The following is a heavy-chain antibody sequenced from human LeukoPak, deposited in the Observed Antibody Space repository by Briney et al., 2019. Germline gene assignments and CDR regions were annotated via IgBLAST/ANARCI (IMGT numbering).Heavy chain of an antibody. D-gene: IGHD2-15*01. V-gene: IGHV4-61*08. J-gene: IGHJ4*02. Sequence: SETLSLTCTVSGGSVSSGGYYWSWIRQPPGKGLEWIGYIYNSGSANYNPSLKGRVTVSVDTSKNQFSLKLSSVTAADTAVYYCARDVCSSSSCYDYWGQGTLVTVSS. CDR2: IYNSGSA. CDR3: ARDVCSSSSCYDY. CDR1: GGSVSSGGYY.